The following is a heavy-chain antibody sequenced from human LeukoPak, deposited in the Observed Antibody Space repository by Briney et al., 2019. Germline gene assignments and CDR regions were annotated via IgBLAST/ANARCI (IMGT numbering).Heavy chain of an antibody. CDR3: ARAAAGLLSDAFDI. D-gene: IGHD6-13*01. V-gene: IGHV4-39*07. J-gene: IGHJ3*02. CDR1: GGSISSSSYY. CDR2: IYYSGST. Sequence: SETLSLTCTVSGGSISSSSYYWGWIRQPPGKGLEWIGSIYYSGSTYYNPSLKSRVTISVDTSKNQFSLKLSSVTAADTAVYYCARAAAGLLSDAFDIWGQGTMVTVSS.